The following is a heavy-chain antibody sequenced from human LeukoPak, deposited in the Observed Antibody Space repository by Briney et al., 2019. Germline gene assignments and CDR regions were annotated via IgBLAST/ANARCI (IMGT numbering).Heavy chain of an antibody. J-gene: IGHJ4*02. V-gene: IGHV4-34*01. D-gene: IGHD3-16*01. CDR3: ARRRRVTGGFDY. CDR1: GGSFSGYY. CDR2: INHSGST. Sequence: SETLSLTCAVYGGSFSGYYWSWLRQPPGKGLEWIGEINHSGSTNYNPSLKSRVTISVDTSKNQFSLKLSSVTAADTAVYYCARRRRVTGGFDYWGQGTLVTVSS.